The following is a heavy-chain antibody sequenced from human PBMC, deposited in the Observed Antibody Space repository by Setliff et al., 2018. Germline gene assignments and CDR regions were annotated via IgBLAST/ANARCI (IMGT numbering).Heavy chain of an antibody. CDR2: TIPMFGTT. J-gene: IGHJ6*03. V-gene: IGHV1-69*05. Sequence: SVKVSCKASGATFSSHGISWVRQAPGQGLEWMGGTIPMFGTTEYAQRFQGRLTIITDESTNTAFMQLSSLRSDDTAVYYCVREGVDSRSSTDYRYYMDVWGKGTTVTVSS. CDR3: VREGVDSRSSTDYRYYMDV. D-gene: IGHD3-22*01. CDR1: GATFSSHG.